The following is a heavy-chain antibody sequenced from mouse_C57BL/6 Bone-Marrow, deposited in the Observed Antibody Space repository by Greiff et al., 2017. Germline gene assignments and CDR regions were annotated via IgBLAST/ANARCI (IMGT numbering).Heavy chain of an antibody. V-gene: IGHV1-69*01. D-gene: IGHD1-1*01. CDR2: IDPSDSYT. Sequence: VQLQQPGAELVMPGASVKLSCKASGYTFTSYWMHWVKQRPGQGLEWIGEIDPSDSYTNYNQKFKGKSTLTVDKSSSTAYMQLSSLTSEDSAVYYCARSTITTVVAPGAMDYWGQGTSVTVSS. CDR1: GYTFTSYW. CDR3: ARSTITTVVAPGAMDY. J-gene: IGHJ4*01.